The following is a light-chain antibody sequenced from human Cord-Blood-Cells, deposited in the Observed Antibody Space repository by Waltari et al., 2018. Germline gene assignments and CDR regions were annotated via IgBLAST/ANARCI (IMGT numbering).Light chain of an antibody. V-gene: IGLV1-44*01. CDR2: SNN. CDR1: SSNIGSNT. CDR3: AAWDDSLNGWV. J-gene: IGLJ3*02. Sequence: QSVLTQPPSASGPPGQRVTISCSGRSSNIGSNTVTWYQQLPGTAPKLLIYSNNQRPSGVPDRFSGSKSGTSASLAISGLQSEDEADYYCAAWDDSLNGWVFGGGTKLTVL.